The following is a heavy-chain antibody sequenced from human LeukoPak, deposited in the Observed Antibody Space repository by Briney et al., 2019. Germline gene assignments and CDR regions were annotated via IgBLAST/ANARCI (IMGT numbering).Heavy chain of an antibody. CDR3: ARGSQSSRWFDP. D-gene: IGHD6-6*01. CDR2: TYYRSKWYN. CDR1: GDSVSIKSAA. J-gene: IGHJ5*02. Sequence: SQTLSLTCAISGDSVSIKSAAWNWIRQSPSRGLEWLGRTYYRSKWYNDYAVSVESRITINPDTSKNQFSLQLNSVTPEDTAVYYCARGSQSSRWFDPWGQGTLVTVSS. V-gene: IGHV6-1*01.